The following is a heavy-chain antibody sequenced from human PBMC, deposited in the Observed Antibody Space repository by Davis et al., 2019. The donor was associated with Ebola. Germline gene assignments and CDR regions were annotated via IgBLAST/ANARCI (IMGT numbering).Heavy chain of an antibody. CDR2: INHSGST. CDR1: GGSISSSSYY. V-gene: IGHV4-39*07. CDR3: ASHDWGDYY. D-gene: IGHD2-21*01. J-gene: IGHJ4*02. Sequence: PSETLSLTCTVSGGSISSSSYYWSWIRQPPGKGLEWIGEINHSGSTNYNPSLKSRVTISVDTSKNQFSLKLSSVTAADTAVYYCASHDWGDYYWGQGTLVTVSS.